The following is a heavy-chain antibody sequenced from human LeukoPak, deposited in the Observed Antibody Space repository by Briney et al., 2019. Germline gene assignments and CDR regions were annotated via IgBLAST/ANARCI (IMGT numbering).Heavy chain of an antibody. CDR2: ISGGGGDT. D-gene: IGHD3-3*01. V-gene: IGHV3-23*01. J-gene: IGHJ6*03. CDR3: ARDPPRYDFWSGRYYYYYYMDV. CDR1: GFTFSSYA. Sequence: PGGSLRLSCAASGFTFSSYAVSWVRQASGKGLEWVSTISGGGGDTFYADSVKGRFSISRDNSKNRVFLQMNSLRAEDTAMYYCARDPPRYDFWSGRYYYYYYMDVWGKGTTVTVSS.